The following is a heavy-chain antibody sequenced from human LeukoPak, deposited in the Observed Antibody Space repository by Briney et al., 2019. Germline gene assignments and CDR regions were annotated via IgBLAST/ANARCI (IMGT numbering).Heavy chain of an antibody. D-gene: IGHD3-22*01. J-gene: IGHJ1*01. CDR3: AKDNYYDSSGYYGEYFQH. Sequence: GGSLRLSCAASGFTFSSYAMNWVRQAPGKGLEWVSAVSTSGDDTYYADSVKGRFTISRDNSKNTLSLQMNSLRAEDTAVYYCAKDNYYDSSGYYGEYFQHWGQGTLVTVSS. CDR1: GFTFSSYA. CDR2: VSTSGDDT. V-gene: IGHV3-23*01.